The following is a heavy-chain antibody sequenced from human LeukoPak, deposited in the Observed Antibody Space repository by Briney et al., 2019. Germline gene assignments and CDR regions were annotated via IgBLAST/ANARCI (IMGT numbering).Heavy chain of an antibody. V-gene: IGHV4-31*03. Sequence: SETLSLSCTVSGGSISSGGYYWSWIRQHPGKGLEWIGYIYYSGSTYYNPSLKSRVTISVDTSKNQFSLKLSSVTAADTAVYYCARETVAAPLLGNWFDPWGQGTLVAVSS. CDR3: ARETVAAPLLGNWFDP. D-gene: IGHD6-19*01. J-gene: IGHJ5*02. CDR2: IYYSGST. CDR1: GGSISSGGYY.